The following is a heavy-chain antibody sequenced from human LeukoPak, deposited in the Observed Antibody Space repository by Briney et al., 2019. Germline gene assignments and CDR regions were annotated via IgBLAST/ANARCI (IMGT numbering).Heavy chain of an antibody. V-gene: IGHV4-59*01. CDR3: AREIDCGGGSCDDY. CDR2: IYYSGST. J-gene: IGHJ4*02. D-gene: IGHD2-15*01. CDR1: GGSIRSYY. Sequence: KPSETLSLTCTVSGGSIRSYYWSWIRQPPGKGLEWIGYIYYSGSTNYNPSLKSRVTMSVDTSKNQFSLKLSSVTPADTAVYYCAREIDCGGGSCDDYWGQGTLVTVSS.